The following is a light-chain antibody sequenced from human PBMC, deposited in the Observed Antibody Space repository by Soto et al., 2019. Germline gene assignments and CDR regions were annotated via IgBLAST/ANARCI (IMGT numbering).Light chain of an antibody. J-gene: IGKJ4*01. CDR3: HQRSNWPLT. Sequence: EIVLTQSPVTLSLAPGERATLPCRASQSVSSYLSWYQQKPGQAPRLLIYDASNRATGIPARFSGSGPGTDFTLTISSLEPEDFVVYYCHQRSNWPLTFGGGTKVDIK. V-gene: IGKV3-11*01. CDR2: DAS. CDR1: QSVSSY.